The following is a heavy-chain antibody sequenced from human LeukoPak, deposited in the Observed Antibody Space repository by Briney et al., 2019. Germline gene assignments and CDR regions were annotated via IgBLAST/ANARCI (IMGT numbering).Heavy chain of an antibody. CDR3: VKDIATGGSGSSPGSSYFDY. D-gene: IGHD3-10*01. Sequence: GRSLRLSCAASGFTFDDYAMHWVRQAPGKGLEWVSGISWNSGNIGYADSVKGRFTISKDNAKNSLYLQMNSLRAEDTALYYCVKDIATGGSGSSPGSSYFDYWGQGTLVTVSS. CDR2: ISWNSGNI. CDR1: GFTFDDYA. J-gene: IGHJ4*02. V-gene: IGHV3-9*01.